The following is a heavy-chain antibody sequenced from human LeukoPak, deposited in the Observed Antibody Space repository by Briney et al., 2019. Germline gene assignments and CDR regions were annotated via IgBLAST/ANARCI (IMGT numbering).Heavy chain of an antibody. CDR1: GYTFTSYD. D-gene: IGHD2-2*02. Sequence: ASVKVSCKASGYTFTSYDINWVRQATGQGLEWMGWMNPNSGNTGYAQKFRGRVPITRNTSIGTAYMELRSLRSEDTAVYYCARGNCSSTSCYRLSEYYFDYWGQGTLVTVSS. V-gene: IGHV1-8*03. CDR3: ARGNCSSTSCYRLSEYYFDY. J-gene: IGHJ4*02. CDR2: MNPNSGNT.